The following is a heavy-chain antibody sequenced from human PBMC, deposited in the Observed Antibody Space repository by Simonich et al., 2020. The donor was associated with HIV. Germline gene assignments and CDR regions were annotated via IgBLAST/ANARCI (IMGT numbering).Heavy chain of an antibody. J-gene: IGHJ4*02. Sequence: QALLKQWSTGLLKTSEPLSLTCAVYAGSFSGHYWGWIRQFPGKGLEGIAEINHSGTTSYSPSRKSRVTISVDPSKNQFSLKLSSVTAADTAVYYCARQALAARLFDDWGQGTLVTVSS. D-gene: IGHD6-6*01. CDR1: AGSFSGHY. CDR2: INHSGTT. V-gene: IGHV4-34*01. CDR3: ARQALAARLFDD.